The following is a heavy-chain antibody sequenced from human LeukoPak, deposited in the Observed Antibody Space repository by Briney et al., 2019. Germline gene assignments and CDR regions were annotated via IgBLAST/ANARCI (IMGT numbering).Heavy chain of an antibody. V-gene: IGHV3-23*01. CDR3: AKSAYNDFWSGYYMDV. Sequence: GGSLRLSCAASGFTFINYAMSWVRRAPGKGLEWVSTMSGSGSTYNADSVKGRFTISRDNSKNTLYLQMNSLRAEDTAVYYCAKSAYNDFWSGYYMDVWGKGTTVTVSS. D-gene: IGHD3-3*01. CDR2: MSGSGST. J-gene: IGHJ6*03. CDR1: GFTFINYA.